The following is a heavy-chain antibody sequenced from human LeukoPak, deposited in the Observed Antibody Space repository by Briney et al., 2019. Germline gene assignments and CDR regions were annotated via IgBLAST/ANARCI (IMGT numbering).Heavy chain of an antibody. CDR1: GFTLSNAW. CDR2: ISSSSSYI. CDR3: AGRPLGYCSGGSCWEDYFDY. D-gene: IGHD2-15*01. V-gene: IGHV3-21*01. J-gene: IGHJ4*02. Sequence: GGSLRLSCAASGFTLSNAWMNWVRQAPGKGLEWVSSISSSSSYIYYTDSVKGRFTISRDNAKNSLYLQMNSLRAEDTAVYYCAGRPLGYCSGGSCWEDYFDYWGQGTLVTVSS.